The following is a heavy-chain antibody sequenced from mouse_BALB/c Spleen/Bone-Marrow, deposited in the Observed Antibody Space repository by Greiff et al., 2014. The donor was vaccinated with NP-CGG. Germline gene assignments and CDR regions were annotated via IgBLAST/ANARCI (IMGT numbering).Heavy chain of an antibody. J-gene: IGHJ2*01. Sequence: QVQLQQSGAELVRPGTSVKLSCKASGYTFTTYYMYWVKQRPGQGLEWIGEINPNNGGTNFKEKFKSKATLTVDKSSSTAYMQLSSLTSDDSAVYYCTKGSNWDFDYWGQGTTLTVSS. CDR2: INPNNGGT. CDR1: GYTFTTYY. CDR3: TKGSNWDFDY. V-gene: IGHV1S81*02. D-gene: IGHD4-1*02.